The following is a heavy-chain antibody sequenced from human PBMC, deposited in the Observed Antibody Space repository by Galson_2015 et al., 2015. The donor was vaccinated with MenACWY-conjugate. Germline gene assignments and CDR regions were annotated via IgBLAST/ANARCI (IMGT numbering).Heavy chain of an antibody. D-gene: IGHD6-19*01. Sequence: SLRLSCATSGFTFSSYGMHWVRQAPGKGLEWVAVISYDGSNKYYADSVKGRFTISRDNSKTTLYLQMNSLRAEDTAVYYCAKGGLWYSSGWYSNYYYYGMDVWGQGTTVTVSS. J-gene: IGHJ6*02. CDR2: ISYDGSNK. V-gene: IGHV3-30*18. CDR1: GFTFSSYG. CDR3: AKGGLWYSSGWYSNYYYYGMDV.